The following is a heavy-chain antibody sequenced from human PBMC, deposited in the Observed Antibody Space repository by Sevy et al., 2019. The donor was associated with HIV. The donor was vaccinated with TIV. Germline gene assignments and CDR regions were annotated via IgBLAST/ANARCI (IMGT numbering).Heavy chain of an antibody. CDR3: ARDLEFYDYGDYGPAFMPDY. CDR2: MWFDGSNT. Sequence: GGSLRLSCAASGFTFSTYGMHWVRQAPGKGLEWVAAMWFDGSNTYYADSVKGRFTISRYIAKNTLHLQMNSLRAEDTAVYYCARDLEFYDYGDYGPAFMPDYWGQGTLVTVSS. CDR1: GFTFSTYG. J-gene: IGHJ4*02. V-gene: IGHV3-33*01. D-gene: IGHD4-17*01.